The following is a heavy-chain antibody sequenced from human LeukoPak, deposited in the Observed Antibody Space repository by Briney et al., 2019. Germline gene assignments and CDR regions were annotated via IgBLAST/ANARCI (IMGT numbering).Heavy chain of an antibody. V-gene: IGHV1-18*01. CDR3: ARRMITLLYYFDY. J-gene: IGHJ4*02. Sequence: ASVKVSCKASGYTFNSHGITWVRQAPGQGLEWMGWISTYNGNTNYAQKLQGRVTITTDTSTSTVYMELRSLRSDDTAVYYCARRMITLLYYFDYWGQGTLVTVSS. D-gene: IGHD3-16*01. CDR2: ISTYNGNT. CDR1: GYTFNSHG.